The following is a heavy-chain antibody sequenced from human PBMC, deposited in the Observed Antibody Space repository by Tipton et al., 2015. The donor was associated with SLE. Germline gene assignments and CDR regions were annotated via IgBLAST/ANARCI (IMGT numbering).Heavy chain of an antibody. CDR1: GGSISSYY. V-gene: IGHV4-4*07. J-gene: IGHJ2*01. CDR3: ARARAGWYFDI. CDR2: MYGRGST. Sequence: TLSLTCTVSGGSISSYYWGWIRQPAGKGLEWIGRMYGRGSTNYNLSLQSRVTMSVDTSKNQFSLRLSSVTAADTAVYYCARARAGWYFDIWGRGTLVTVSS.